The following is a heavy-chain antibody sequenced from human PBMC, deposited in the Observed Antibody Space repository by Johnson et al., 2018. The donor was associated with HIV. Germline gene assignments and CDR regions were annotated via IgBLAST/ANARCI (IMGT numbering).Heavy chain of an antibody. J-gene: IGHJ3*02. V-gene: IGHV3-30*19. Sequence: VQLVESGGGVVQPGRSLRLSCAASGFTFSSYGMHWVRQAPGKGLEWVAVISYDGSNKYYADSVKGRFTISRDNSENTLYLQMNSLRAGDTAVYYCARERDPERGSQQSGVYAFYIWGQGTMVTVSS. CDR3: ARERDPERGSQQSGVYAFYI. CDR2: ISYDGSNK. CDR1: GFTFSSYG. D-gene: IGHD3-10*01.